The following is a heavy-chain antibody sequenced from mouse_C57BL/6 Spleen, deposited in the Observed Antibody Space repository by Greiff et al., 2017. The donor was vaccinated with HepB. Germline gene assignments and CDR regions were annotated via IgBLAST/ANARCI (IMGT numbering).Heavy chain of an antibody. V-gene: IGHV3-6*01. CDR2: ISYDGSN. J-gene: IGHJ2*01. Sequence: EVKLMESGPGLVKPSQSLSLTCSVTGYSITSGYYWNWIRQFPGNKREWVGYISYDGSNNYNQSLKNRISITRDTSKNQFFLKLNSVTTEDTATYYCARGGDEGDYWGQGTTLTVSS. CDR1: GYSITSGYY. D-gene: IGHD3-3*01. CDR3: ARGGDEGDY.